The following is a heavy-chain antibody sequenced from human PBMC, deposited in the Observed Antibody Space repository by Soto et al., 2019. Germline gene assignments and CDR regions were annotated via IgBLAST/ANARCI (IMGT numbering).Heavy chain of an antibody. J-gene: IGHJ6*02. CDR2: IKSKTDGGTT. Sequence: AWLSRWLSRAAADFSICKSWTNWVRKAPEKGLEWVGRIKSKTDGGTTDYAAPVKGRFTISRDDSKNTLYLQMNSLKTEDTAVYYCTTGRITIFGVVIINYYYGMDVWGQGTTLTVSS. V-gene: IGHV3-15*07. CDR1: DFSICKSW. D-gene: IGHD3-3*01. CDR3: TTGRITIFGVVIINYYYGMDV.